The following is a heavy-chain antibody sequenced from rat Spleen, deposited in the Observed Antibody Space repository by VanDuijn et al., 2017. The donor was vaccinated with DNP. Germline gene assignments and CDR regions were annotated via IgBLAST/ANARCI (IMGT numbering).Heavy chain of an antibody. CDR2: SSYEGSST. D-gene: IGHD1-11*01. J-gene: IGHJ2*01. Sequence: EVQLVESGGGLVQPGRSLKLSCAASGFTFSDYYMAWVRQAPKKGLEWVASSSYEGSSTYYGDSVKGRFTISRDNAKSSLYLQMERLMSEDTATYYCAREDLGYYFDYWGQGVMVTVSS. CDR1: GFTFSDYY. V-gene: IGHV5-22*01. CDR3: AREDLGYYFDY.